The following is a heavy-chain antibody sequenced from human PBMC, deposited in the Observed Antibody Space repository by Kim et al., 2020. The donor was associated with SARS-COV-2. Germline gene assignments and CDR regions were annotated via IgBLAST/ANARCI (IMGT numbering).Heavy chain of an antibody. V-gene: IGHV1-69*04. J-gene: IGHJ4*02. CDR3: ARGRDGYNEGILDY. D-gene: IGHD5-12*01. Sequence: AQKFQGRVTITADKSTSTAYMELSSLRSEDTAVYYCARGRDGYNEGILDYWGQGTLVTVSS.